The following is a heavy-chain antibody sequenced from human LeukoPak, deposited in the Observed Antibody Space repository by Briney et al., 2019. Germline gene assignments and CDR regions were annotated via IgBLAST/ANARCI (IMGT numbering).Heavy chain of an antibody. V-gene: IGHV3-9*01. J-gene: IGHJ4*02. D-gene: IGHD4-17*01. CDR2: ISWNSGSI. CDR1: GFTFDDYA. Sequence: GGSLRLSCAASGFTFDDYAMHWVRQAPGKGLEWVSGISWNSGSIGYADSVKGRFTISRDNAKNSPYLQMNSLRAEDTALYYCAKDKGDYGDYSFDYWGQGTLVTVSS. CDR3: AKDKGDYGDYSFDY.